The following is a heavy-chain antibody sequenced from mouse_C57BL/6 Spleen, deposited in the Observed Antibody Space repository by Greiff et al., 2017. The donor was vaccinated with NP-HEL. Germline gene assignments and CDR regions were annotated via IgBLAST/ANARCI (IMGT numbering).Heavy chain of an antibody. J-gene: IGHJ1*03. Sequence: EVKLMESGGGLVKPGGSLKLSCAASGLTFSDYGMHWVRQAPEKGLEWVAYISSGSSTIYYADTVKGRFTISRDNAKNTLFLQMTSLRSEDTAMYYCARMEGQGYFDVWGTGTTVTVSS. CDR3: ARMEGQGYFDV. CDR1: GLTFSDYG. V-gene: IGHV5-17*01. CDR2: ISSGSSTI. D-gene: IGHD3-3*01.